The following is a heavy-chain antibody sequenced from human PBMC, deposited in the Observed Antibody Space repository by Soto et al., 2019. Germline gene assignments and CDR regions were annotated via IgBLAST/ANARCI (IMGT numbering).Heavy chain of an antibody. V-gene: IGHV3-48*02. CDR1: GFTFSSFH. J-gene: IGHJ3*01. Sequence: GGSLRLSCAASGFTFSSFHMNWVRQAPGRGLEWVAYITSSSGTIYYADSVKGRFTISRDNSKNTLYLQMNSLRDEDTAVYYCARGPLSGRKGEGAFDLWGQGTMFTVSS. CDR2: ITSSSGTI. CDR3: ARGPLSGRKGEGAFDL. D-gene: IGHD1-26*01.